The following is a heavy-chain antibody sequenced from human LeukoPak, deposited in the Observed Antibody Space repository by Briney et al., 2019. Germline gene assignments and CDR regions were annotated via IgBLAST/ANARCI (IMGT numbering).Heavy chain of an antibody. CDR2: INPNSGGT. CDR1: GYTFTGYY. Sequence: ASVKVSCKASGYTFTGYYMHWVRQAPGQGLEWMGWINPNSGGTNYAQKFQGRVTMTRDTSISTGYMELSRLRSDDTAVYYCATDYYDSSGYSGPEYYFDYWGQGTLVTVSS. V-gene: IGHV1-2*02. D-gene: IGHD3-22*01. J-gene: IGHJ4*02. CDR3: ATDYYDSSGYSGPEYYFDY.